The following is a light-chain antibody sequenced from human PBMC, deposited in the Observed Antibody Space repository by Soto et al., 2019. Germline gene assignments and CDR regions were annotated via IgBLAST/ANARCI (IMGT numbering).Light chain of an antibody. V-gene: IGKV1-6*01. CDR3: LQDYSYPWT. CDR2: GAS. Sequence: IQMTQSPSTLSASVGDRVTVTCLASQSIDYYLNWYQQKPGKAPKLLICGASSLQSGVPSRFSGSGSGTDFTLTINSLQPEDFATYYCLQDYSYPWTFGQGTKVDIK. J-gene: IGKJ1*01. CDR1: QSIDYY.